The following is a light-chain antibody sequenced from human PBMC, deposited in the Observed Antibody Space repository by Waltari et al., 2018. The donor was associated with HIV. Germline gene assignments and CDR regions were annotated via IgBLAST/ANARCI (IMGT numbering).Light chain of an antibody. V-gene: IGLV3-25*03. J-gene: IGLJ1*01. Sequence: SSDLTQPPTVSASPGQTARTTCSGHTLSTQYSYWYQQKSGQAPVLVIFRDIERPSGIPERFSGSRSGATVTLTISGVQAEDEADYYCQSADNSGTYVFATGTQVTVL. CDR2: RDI. CDR3: QSADNSGTYV. CDR1: TLSTQY.